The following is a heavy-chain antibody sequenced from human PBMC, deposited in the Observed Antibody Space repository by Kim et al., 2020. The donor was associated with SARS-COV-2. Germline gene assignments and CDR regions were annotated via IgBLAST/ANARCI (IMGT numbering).Heavy chain of an antibody. J-gene: IGHJ6*02. Sequence: SVKVSCKASGGTFSSYAISWVRQAPGQGLEWMGGIIPIFGTANYAQKFQGRVTITADESTSTAYMELSSLRSEDTAVYYCARGFWGSGYDYGGTGDYYYGMDVWGQGTTVTVSS. V-gene: IGHV1-69*13. CDR2: IIPIFGTA. CDR1: GGTFSSYA. CDR3: ARGFWGSGYDYGGTGDYYYGMDV. D-gene: IGHD5-12*01.